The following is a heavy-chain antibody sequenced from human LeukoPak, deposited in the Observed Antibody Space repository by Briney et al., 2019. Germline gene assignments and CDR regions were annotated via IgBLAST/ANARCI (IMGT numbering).Heavy chain of an antibody. J-gene: IGHJ4*02. V-gene: IGHV3-53*05. CDR3: ARMVRGNWSLDY. CDR2: IYSGGST. Sequence: GGSLRLSCTASGFIASSNYMSWVRQAPGKGLEWVSLIYSGGSTYYADSVMGRSTISRDKSNNTLYLQMNSLRSDDTAVYYCARMVRGNWSLDYWGQGTLVTVSS. D-gene: IGHD1-1*01. CDR1: GFIASSNY.